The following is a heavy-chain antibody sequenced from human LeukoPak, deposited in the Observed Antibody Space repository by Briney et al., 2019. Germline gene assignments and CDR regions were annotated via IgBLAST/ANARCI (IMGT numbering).Heavy chain of an antibody. D-gene: IGHD3-22*01. J-gene: IGHJ4*02. CDR3: ARAASAYYSGDY. V-gene: IGHV1-2*02. Sequence: GASVKVSCKAPGYTFTGYYMHWVRQAPGQGLEWMGWINPNSGGTNYAQKFQGRVTMTRDTSISTAYMELSRLRSDDTAVYYCARAASAYYSGDYWGQGTLVTVSS. CDR2: INPNSGGT. CDR1: GYTFTGYY.